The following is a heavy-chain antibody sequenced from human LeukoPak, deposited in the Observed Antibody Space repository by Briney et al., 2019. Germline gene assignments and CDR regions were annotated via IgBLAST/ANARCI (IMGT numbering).Heavy chain of an antibody. CDR2: IYSGGST. V-gene: IGHV3-53*01. CDR1: GFTVSSNY. D-gene: IGHD2-2*01. J-gene: IGHJ3*02. Sequence: GGSLRLSCAASGFTVSSNYMSWVRQAPGKGLEWVSVIYSGGSTYYADSVKGRFTISRDNFKNTLYLQMNSLRAEDTAVYYCARDLPNCSSTSCYPSDAFDIWGQGTMVTVSS. CDR3: ARDLPNCSSTSCYPSDAFDI.